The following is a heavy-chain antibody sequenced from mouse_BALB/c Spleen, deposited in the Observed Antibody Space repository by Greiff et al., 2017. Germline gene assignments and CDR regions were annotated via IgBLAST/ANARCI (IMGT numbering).Heavy chain of an antibody. V-gene: IGHV1-61*01. J-gene: IGHJ2*01. CDR2: IDPSDSET. CDR3: ARGYDYDAAPLY. Sequence: QVQLQQPGAELVRPGASVKLSCKASGYTFTSYWLNWVKQRPGQGLEWIGMIDPSDSETHYNQMFKDKVTLTVDKSSSTVSMQLSSLTSEDSAVYYCARGYDYDAAPLYWGQGTTLTVSS. CDR1: GYTFTSYW. D-gene: IGHD2-4*01.